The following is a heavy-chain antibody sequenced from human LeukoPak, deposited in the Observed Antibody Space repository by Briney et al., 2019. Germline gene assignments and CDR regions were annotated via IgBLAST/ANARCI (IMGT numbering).Heavy chain of an antibody. D-gene: IGHD1-26*01. J-gene: IGHJ3*02. CDR3: AYMGALGAFDI. CDR1: GFTFSSYG. V-gene: IGHV3-33*01. CDR2: IWYDGSNK. Sequence: GGSLRLSCAASGFTFSSYGMHWVRQAPGKGLEWVAVIWYDGSNKYYADSVKGRLTISRDNSKNTLYLQMNSLRAEDTAVYYCAYMGALGAFDIWGQGTMVTVSS.